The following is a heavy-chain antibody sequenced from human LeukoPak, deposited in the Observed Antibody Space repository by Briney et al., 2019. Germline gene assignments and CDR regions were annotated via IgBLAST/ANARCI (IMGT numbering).Heavy chain of an antibody. Sequence: ASVKVSCKASGYTFTDYALHWVRQAPGQSLEWMGWITTGRGDTQYSQAFQRRITITRDKSASTVSMDLSALRSEDTAVYYCARGGKQWRGGNYFDSWGQGTLVTVSS. CDR3: ARGGKQWRGGNYFDS. J-gene: IGHJ4*02. D-gene: IGHD6-19*01. V-gene: IGHV1-3*03. CDR1: GYTFTDYA. CDR2: ITTGRGDT.